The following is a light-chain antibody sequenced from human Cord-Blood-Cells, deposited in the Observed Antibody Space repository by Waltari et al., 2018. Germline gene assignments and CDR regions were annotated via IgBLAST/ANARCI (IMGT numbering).Light chain of an antibody. V-gene: IGKV4-1*01. CDR3: QQYYSTTLT. CDR1: TSFFNSSNNKNY. CDR2: WAS. Sequence: DTVMTQSPDSLAVSLGARATINCNSSTSFFNSSNNKNYLAWYQQKPGQPPKLLIYWASTRESGVPDRFSGSGSGTDFTLTISSLQAEDVAVYYCQQYYSTTLTFGGGTKVEIK. J-gene: IGKJ4*01.